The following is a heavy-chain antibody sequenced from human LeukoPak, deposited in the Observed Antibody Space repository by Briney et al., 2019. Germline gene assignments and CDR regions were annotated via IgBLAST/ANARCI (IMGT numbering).Heavy chain of an antibody. J-gene: IGHJ4*02. CDR3: ARETGYDYVWGSYPTYFDY. CDR2: IYSGGST. Sequence: GGSLRLSCAASGFTVSSNYMSWVRQAPGKGLEWVSVIYSGGSTYYADSVKGRFTISRDNSKNTLYLQMNSLRAEDTAVYYCARETGYDYVWGSYPTYFDYWGQGTLVTVSS. CDR1: GFTVSSNY. D-gene: IGHD3-16*02. V-gene: IGHV3-66*01.